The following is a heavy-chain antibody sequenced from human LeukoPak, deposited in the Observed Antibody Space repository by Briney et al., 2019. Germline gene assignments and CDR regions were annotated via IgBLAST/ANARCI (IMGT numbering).Heavy chain of an antibody. CDR3: AELGITMIGGV. CDR1: GFTFSSYA. J-gene: IGHJ6*04. D-gene: IGHD3-10*02. Sequence: PGRSLRLSCAASGFTFSSYAMHGVRQAPGKGLEWGAVISYDGSNKYYADSVKGRFTISRENAKNSLYLQINSLRAEDTAVHYCAELGITMIGGVWGKGTTVTISS. CDR2: ISYDGSNK. V-gene: IGHV3-30*04.